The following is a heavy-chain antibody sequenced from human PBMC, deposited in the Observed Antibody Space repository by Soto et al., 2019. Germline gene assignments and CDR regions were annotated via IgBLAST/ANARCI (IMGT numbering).Heavy chain of an antibody. Sequence: EVQLVESGGGLVEPGGSLRLSCAASGITFSNAWMNWVRKAPGKGLEYIGRIRSKTDGGTTEYAAPVEGRFTVSRDDSKNTLYLQMSGLKTEDTAVYYCTTTRPGTNVLGNWGQGTLVSVSS. J-gene: IGHJ3*02. CDR2: IRSKTDGGTT. V-gene: IGHV3-15*01. CDR1: GITFSNAW. CDR3: TTTRPGTNVLGN. D-gene: IGHD2-8*01.